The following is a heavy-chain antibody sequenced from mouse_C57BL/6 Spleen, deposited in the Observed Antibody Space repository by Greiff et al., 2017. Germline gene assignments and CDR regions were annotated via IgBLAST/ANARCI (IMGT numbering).Heavy chain of an antibody. V-gene: IGHV5-6*01. Sequence: EVKVVESGGDLVKPGGSLKLSCAASGFTFSSYGMSWVRQTPDKRLEWVATISSGGSYTYYPDSVKGRFTISRDNAKNTLYLQMSSLKSEDTAMYYCARLTPYAMDYWGQGTSVTVSS. J-gene: IGHJ4*01. CDR3: ARLTPYAMDY. CDR2: ISSGGSYT. CDR1: GFTFSSYG.